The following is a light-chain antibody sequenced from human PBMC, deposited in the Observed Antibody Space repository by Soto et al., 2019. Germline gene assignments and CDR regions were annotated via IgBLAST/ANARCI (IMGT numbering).Light chain of an antibody. Sequence: EIVLTQSPGTLSLSPGEGATVSCRVSKSINSNSLVCYQRKFRHAPRLLICTTSIRATGTPGSFGGSASGADFPLSSSRVPPEVSAEYYWQRYSGPFIFGPGTKVDIK. CDR1: KSINSNS. CDR3: QRYSGPFI. CDR2: TTS. J-gene: IGKJ3*01. V-gene: IGKV3-20*01.